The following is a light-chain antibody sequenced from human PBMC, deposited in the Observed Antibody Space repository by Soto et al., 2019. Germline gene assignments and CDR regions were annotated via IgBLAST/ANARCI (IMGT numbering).Light chain of an antibody. Sequence: AIRMTQSPSSLSASTGDRVTITCRASQGISSYLAWYQKKPGKAPKLLMYAASTLQSGVPSRFSGSGSGTEFTLTISSLQPEDFATYYCQQLKSYPQTFGQGTKVDIK. J-gene: IGKJ1*01. V-gene: IGKV1-8*01. CDR2: AAS. CDR1: QGISSY. CDR3: QQLKSYPQT.